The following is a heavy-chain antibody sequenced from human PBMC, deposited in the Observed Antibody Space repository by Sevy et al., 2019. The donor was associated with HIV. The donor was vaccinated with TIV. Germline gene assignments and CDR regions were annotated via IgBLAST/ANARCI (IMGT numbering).Heavy chain of an antibody. V-gene: IGHV3-30-3*01. D-gene: IGHD5-18*01. CDR3: ARVAMVRPDFDY. J-gene: IGHJ4*02. CDR1: GFTFSSYA. CDR2: MSYDGSNK. Sequence: GGSLRLSCAASGFTFSSYAMHWVRQAPGKGLEWVAVMSYDGSNKYYADSVKGRFTISRDNSKNTLYLQMNSLRAEDTAVYYCARVAMVRPDFDYWGQGTLVTVSS.